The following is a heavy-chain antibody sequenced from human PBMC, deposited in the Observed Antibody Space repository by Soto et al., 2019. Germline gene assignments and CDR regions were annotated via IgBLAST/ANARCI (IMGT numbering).Heavy chain of an antibody. D-gene: IGHD3-10*01. CDR2: INPNSGGT. J-gene: IGHJ4*02. CDR3: ARDARGDEAPMDY. V-gene: IGHV1-2*02. Sequence: QVQLVQAGAEVKKPGASVKVSCKAPGYTFTGYYMHWVRQAPGQGREWMGWINPNSGGTNYAQKVQGGVTMTRATSISTAYRELSRLRSDDTDVYYCARDARGDEAPMDYWGQGTLVTVSS. CDR1: GYTFTGYY.